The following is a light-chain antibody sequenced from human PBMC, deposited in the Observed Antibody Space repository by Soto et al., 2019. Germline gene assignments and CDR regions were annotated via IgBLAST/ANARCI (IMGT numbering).Light chain of an antibody. V-gene: IGLV2-14*01. CDR3: SSYRSSNTLL. Sequence: QSVLTQPASVSGSPGQSITISCTGTSSDVGDYDYVSWYQQYAGKAPKMMIYEVSNRPSGVSNRFSGSKSGNTASLTISGLQAEDEADYYCSSYRSSNTLLFGGGTKLTVL. J-gene: IGLJ2*01. CDR1: SSDVGDYDY. CDR2: EVS.